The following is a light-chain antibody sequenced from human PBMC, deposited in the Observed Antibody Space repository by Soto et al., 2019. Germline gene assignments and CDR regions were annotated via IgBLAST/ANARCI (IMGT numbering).Light chain of an antibody. CDR2: CAS. CDR3: RQYHGWPPLT. J-gene: IGKJ4*01. V-gene: IGKV3-15*01. CDR1: QSVGGN. Sequence: DIVMTQSPATLSVSPGERVTLSCRASQSVGGNVAWYQQRTGQAPRLLISCASTRATGIPARCSGSGAGTEFTLTISSLQSEDVAVYHGRQYHGWPPLTFGGGTTVEIK.